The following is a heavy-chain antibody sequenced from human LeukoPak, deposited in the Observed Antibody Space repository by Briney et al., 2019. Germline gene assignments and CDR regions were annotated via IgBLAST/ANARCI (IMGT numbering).Heavy chain of an antibody. Sequence: SETLSLTCTVSGYSISSGYYWGWIRQPPGKGLEWIGSIYHSGSTYYNPSLKSRVTISVDTSKNQFSLKLSSVTAADTAVYYCARAISKAVAGYYYGMDVWGQGTTVTVSS. CDR1: GYSISSGYY. D-gene: IGHD6-19*01. V-gene: IGHV4-38-2*02. CDR3: ARAISKAVAGYYYGMDV. CDR2: IYHSGST. J-gene: IGHJ6*02.